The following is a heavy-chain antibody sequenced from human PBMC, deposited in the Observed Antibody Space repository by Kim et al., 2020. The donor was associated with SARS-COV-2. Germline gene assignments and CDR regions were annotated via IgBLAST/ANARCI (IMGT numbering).Heavy chain of an antibody. CDR1: GGAFSYYG. D-gene: IGHD3-9*01. V-gene: IGHV1-69*05. CDR2: IIPLFRTS. Sequence: SVKVSCKASGGAFSYYGISWLRQAPGQGLEWVGGIIPLFRTSNYAQNFQGRVSITTDESTRTAFLEISSLTSEDTAVYYCASDRLSGTTNPIPSVYCWG. CDR3: ASDRLSGTTNPIPSVYC. J-gene: IGHJ6*01.